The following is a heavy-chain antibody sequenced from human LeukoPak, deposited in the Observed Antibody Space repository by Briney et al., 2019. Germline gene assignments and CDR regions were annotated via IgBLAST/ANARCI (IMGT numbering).Heavy chain of an antibody. CDR2: IQYDGTMK. CDR3: ARSLTMLRGYDY. CDR1: GFTFSSYD. J-gene: IGHJ4*02. D-gene: IGHD3-10*01. Sequence: GGSLRLSCAASGFTFSSYDMHWVRQAPGKGLEWVTFIQYDGTMKYYTDSVRGRFTISRDNSENTVYLQMNNLTSGDTAVYYCARSLTMLRGYDYWGQGTLVTVSS. V-gene: IGHV3-30*02.